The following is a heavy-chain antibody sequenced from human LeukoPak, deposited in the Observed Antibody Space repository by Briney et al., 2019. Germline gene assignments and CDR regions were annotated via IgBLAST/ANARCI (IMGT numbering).Heavy chain of an antibody. D-gene: IGHD2-15*01. Sequence: ASVKVSCKASGYTFTGYYMHWVRQAPGKGLEWMGGFDPEDGETIYAQKFQGRVTMTEDTSTDTAYMELSSLRSEDTAVYYCATGTIYSAEYFQHWGQGTLVTVSS. CDR2: FDPEDGET. J-gene: IGHJ1*01. CDR3: ATGTIYSAEYFQH. CDR1: GYTFTGYY. V-gene: IGHV1-24*01.